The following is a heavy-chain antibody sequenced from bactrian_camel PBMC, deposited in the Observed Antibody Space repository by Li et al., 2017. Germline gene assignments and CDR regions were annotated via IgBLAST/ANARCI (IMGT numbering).Heavy chain of an antibody. CDR1: GFAFSTWC. CDR2: VDNDDTT. Sequence: VQLVESGGGSVQAGGSLRLSCAASGFAFSTWCMGWFRQAPGKEREGVAAVDNDDTTRYADSVKGRFTISRDNAKNTLYLQMTSLKPDDTAMYYCAAEVENNAWTSEYNYWGQGTQVTVS. J-gene: IGHJ4*01. CDR3: AAEVENNAWTSEYNY. D-gene: IGHD1*01. V-gene: IGHV3S53*01.